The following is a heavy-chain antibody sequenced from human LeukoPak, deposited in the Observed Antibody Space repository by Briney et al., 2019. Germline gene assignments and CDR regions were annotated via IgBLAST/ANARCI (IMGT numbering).Heavy chain of an antibody. CDR2: IYYGGST. Sequence: SETLSLTCTVSGGSISSSSYFWGWIRQPPGKGLEWIGTIYYGGSTYFNPSLKSRVTISVDTSKNQFSLKLSSVTAADTAVYYCARELMVRGVINYFDYWGQGTLVTVSS. CDR3: ARELMVRGVINYFDY. V-gene: IGHV4-39*07. D-gene: IGHD3-10*01. CDR1: GGSISSSSYF. J-gene: IGHJ4*02.